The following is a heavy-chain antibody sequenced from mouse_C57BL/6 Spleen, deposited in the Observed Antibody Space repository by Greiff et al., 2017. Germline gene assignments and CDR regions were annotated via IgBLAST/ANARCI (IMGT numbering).Heavy chain of an antibody. Sequence: QVQLQQPGAELVQPRASVKLSCNASGYTFTSYWMHWVKQTPGQGLEWIGMIHPNSGSTNYNEKFKSKATLTVDKAASTAYMQLSSLTSEDSAVYFCASPLSYYDYDAWFAYWGQATLVTVSA. J-gene: IGHJ3*01. CDR2: IHPNSGST. CDR1: GYTFTSYW. CDR3: ASPLSYYDYDAWFAY. V-gene: IGHV1-64*01. D-gene: IGHD2-4*01.